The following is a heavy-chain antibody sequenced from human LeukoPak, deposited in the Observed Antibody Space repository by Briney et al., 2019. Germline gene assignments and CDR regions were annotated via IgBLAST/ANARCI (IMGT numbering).Heavy chain of an antibody. CDR3: AKDTYYGSGSYETIDY. CDR2: ICGSGRST. J-gene: IGHJ4*02. Sequence: GGSLRLSCAASGFTVSSYAMSWVRQAPGHGLEWVSAICGSGRSTYYAESVKLLCTISRGNSKNTLYLQIKSLIAEDTAGYYCAKDTYYGSGSYETIDYWGQGTLVTVSS. D-gene: IGHD3-10*01. V-gene: IGHV3-23*01. CDR1: GFTVSSYA.